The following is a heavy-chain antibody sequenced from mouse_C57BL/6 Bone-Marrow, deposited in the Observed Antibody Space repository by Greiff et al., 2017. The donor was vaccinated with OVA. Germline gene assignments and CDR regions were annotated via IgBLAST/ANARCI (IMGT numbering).Heavy chain of an antibody. CDR3: ARLGITTVVDY. Sequence: QVQLQQSGAELVKPGASVKLSCKASGYTFTSYWMHWVKQRPGQGLEWIGMIHPNSGSTNYNEKFKSKATLTVDKSSSTAYMQLSSLTSEDSAVYYCARLGITTVVDYWGQGTTLTVSS. CDR1: GYTFTSYW. D-gene: IGHD1-1*01. V-gene: IGHV1-64*01. J-gene: IGHJ2*01. CDR2: IHPNSGST.